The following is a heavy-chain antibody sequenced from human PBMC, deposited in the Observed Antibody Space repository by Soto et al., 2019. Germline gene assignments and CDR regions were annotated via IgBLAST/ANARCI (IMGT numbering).Heavy chain of an antibody. V-gene: IGHV3-33*01. J-gene: IGHJ4*02. D-gene: IGHD2-15*01. CDR1: GLTFRSYG. CDR2: IWYDGSNK. CDR3: ARDGYCSGGSCYSVPVFDY. Sequence: GGSLRLSCAASGLTFRSYGMHWVRQNPGKGLEWVAVIWYDGSNKYYADSVKGRFTISRDNSKNTLYLQMNSLRAEDTAVYYSARDGYCSGGSCYSVPVFDYWGQGTLVTVSS.